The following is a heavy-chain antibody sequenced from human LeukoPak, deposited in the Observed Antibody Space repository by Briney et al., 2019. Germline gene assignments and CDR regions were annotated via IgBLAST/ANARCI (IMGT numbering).Heavy chain of an antibody. D-gene: IGHD3-16*01. CDR2: INWNGGST. CDR1: GFTFDDYG. CDR3: ARDVLSFRLGQLRAPLGY. V-gene: IGHV3-20*04. J-gene: IGHJ4*02. Sequence: PGGSLRLSCAASGFTFDDYGMSWVRQAPGKGLEWVSGINWNGGSTGYADSVKGRFTISRDNSKNTLYLQMNSLRAEDTALYYCARDVLSFRLGQLRAPLGYWGQGTLVTVSS.